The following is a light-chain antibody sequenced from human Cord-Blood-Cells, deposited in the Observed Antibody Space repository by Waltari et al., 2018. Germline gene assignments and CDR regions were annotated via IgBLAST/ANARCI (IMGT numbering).Light chain of an antibody. CDR2: KVS. Sequence: DVVMTQSPLSLPVTLGQPASISCSSSQSLVHSVGNTYLIWFQQRPGQSPRRLICKVSNRDSGVPDRFSGSGSGTDFTLKISRVEAEDVGVYYCMQGTHWYTFGQGTKLEIK. V-gene: IGKV2-30*02. J-gene: IGKJ2*01. CDR3: MQGTHWYT. CDR1: QSLVHSVGNTY.